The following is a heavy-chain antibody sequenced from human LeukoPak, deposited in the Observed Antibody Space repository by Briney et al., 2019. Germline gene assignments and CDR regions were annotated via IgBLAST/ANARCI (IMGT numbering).Heavy chain of an antibody. D-gene: IGHD6-13*01. J-gene: IGHJ4*02. V-gene: IGHV1-69*04. CDR2: IIPILGIA. CDR1: GGTFTSYA. Sequence: ASVKVSCKASGGTFTSYAISWVRQAPGQGLEWMGRIIPILGIANYAQKFQGRVTITADKSTSTAYMELSSLRSDDTAVYYCAGIAAAGGDYWGQGTLVTVSS. CDR3: AGIAAAGGDY.